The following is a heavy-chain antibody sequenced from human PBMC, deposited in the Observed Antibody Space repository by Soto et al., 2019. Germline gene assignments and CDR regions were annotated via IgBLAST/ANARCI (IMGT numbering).Heavy chain of an antibody. V-gene: IGHV1-3*01. J-gene: IGHJ3*02. D-gene: IGHD2-15*01. CDR3: ERDWGYCNGGSCYLDAFDI. Sequence: ASVKVSCKASGYTFTSYAMHWVRQAPGQRLEGMGWINAGNGNTKYSQKFQGRVTITRDTSASTAYMELSSLRSEDTAVYYCERDWGYCNGGSCYLDAFDIWGQGTMVTVSS. CDR2: INAGNGNT. CDR1: GYTFTSYA.